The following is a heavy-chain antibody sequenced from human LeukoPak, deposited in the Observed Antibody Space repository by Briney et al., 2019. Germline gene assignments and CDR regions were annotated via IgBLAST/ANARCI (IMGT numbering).Heavy chain of an antibody. Sequence: GGSLRLSCAASGFTFSSYSMNWVRQAPGKGLEWVSYISSSGSTIYYADSVKGRFTMSRDNAKNTLYLKMNSLRAEDTAVYYCARGRGHNDYWGQGALVTVSS. V-gene: IGHV3-48*04. CDR2: ISSSGSTI. CDR1: GFTFSSYS. CDR3: ARGRGHNDY. J-gene: IGHJ4*02. D-gene: IGHD6-25*01.